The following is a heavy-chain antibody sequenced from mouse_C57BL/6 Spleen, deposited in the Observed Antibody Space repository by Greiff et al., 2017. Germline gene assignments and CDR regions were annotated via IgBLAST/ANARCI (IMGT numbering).Heavy chain of an antibody. CDR2: INPYNGGT. D-gene: IGHD1-1*01. Sequence: VQLQQSGPVLVKPGASVKMSCKASGYTFTDYYMNWVKQSHGKSLEWIGVINPYNGGTSYNQKFKGKATLTVDKSSSTAYMELNSLTSEDSAVYYCARADYYGSSPYYYAMDYWGKGTSVTVSS. CDR3: ARADYYGSSPYYYAMDY. J-gene: IGHJ4*01. CDR1: GYTFTDYY. V-gene: IGHV1-19*01.